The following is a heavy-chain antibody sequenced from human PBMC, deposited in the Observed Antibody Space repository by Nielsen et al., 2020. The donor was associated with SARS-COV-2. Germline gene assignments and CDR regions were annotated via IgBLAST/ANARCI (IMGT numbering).Heavy chain of an antibody. CDR2: INPNSGGT. D-gene: IGHD1-7*01. V-gene: IGHV1-2*06. J-gene: IGHJ6*02. CDR3: AIDNWNLGYYYYGMDV. Sequence: ASVKVSCKASGYTFTGYYMHWVRQAPGQGLEWMGRINPNSGGTNYAQKFQGRVTMTEDTSTDTAYMELSSLRSEDTAVYYCAIDNWNLGYYYYGMDVWGQGTTVTVSS. CDR1: GYTFTGYY.